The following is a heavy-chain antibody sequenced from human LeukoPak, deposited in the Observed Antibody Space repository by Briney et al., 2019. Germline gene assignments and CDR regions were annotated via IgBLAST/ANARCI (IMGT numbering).Heavy chain of an antibody. J-gene: IGHJ4*02. D-gene: IGHD1-26*01. V-gene: IGHV4-59*01. Sequence: PSETLSLTCTVSGGSISSYYWSWIRQPPGKGLEWIGYIYYSGSTNYNPSLKSRVTISVDTSKNQFSLKLSSVTAADTAVYYCARYSRATLLFDYWGQGTLVTVSP. CDR1: GGSISSYY. CDR3: ARYSRATLLFDY. CDR2: IYYSGST.